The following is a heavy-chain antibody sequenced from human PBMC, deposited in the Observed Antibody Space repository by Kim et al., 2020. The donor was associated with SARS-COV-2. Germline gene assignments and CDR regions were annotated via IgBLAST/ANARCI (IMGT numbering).Heavy chain of an antibody. Sequence: ASVKVSCKASGYTFTSYGISWVRQAPGQGLEWMGWITAYNGNTNYAQKLQGRVTMTTDTSTSTAYMELRSLRYDDTAVYYCAREKWSPTVMTPLNFDYWGQGALVTVSS. D-gene: IGHD4-17*01. CDR1: GYTFTSYG. CDR3: AREKWSPTVMTPLNFDY. V-gene: IGHV1-18*01. CDR2: ITAYNGNT. J-gene: IGHJ4*02.